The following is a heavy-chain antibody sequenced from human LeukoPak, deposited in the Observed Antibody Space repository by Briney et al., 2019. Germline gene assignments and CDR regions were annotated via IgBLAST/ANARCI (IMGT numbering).Heavy chain of an antibody. V-gene: IGHV3-30*02. Sequence: GGSLRLSCAASGFSFSEAWMTWVRQAPGKGLEWVALIQSDGSKTYSADSVKGRFTISRDNPRNTLYLQMDRLRPEDTAVYYCAKRYCKSATCRSDMDAWGQGTAVTVS. CDR3: AKRYCKSATCRSDMDA. J-gene: IGHJ6*02. CDR2: IQSDGSKT. D-gene: IGHD2-15*01. CDR1: GFSFSEAW.